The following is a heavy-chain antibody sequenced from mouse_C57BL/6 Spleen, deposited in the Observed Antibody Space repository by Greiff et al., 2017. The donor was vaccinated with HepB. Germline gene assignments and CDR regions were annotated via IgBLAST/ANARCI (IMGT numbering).Heavy chain of an antibody. D-gene: IGHD1-1*01. J-gene: IGHJ3*01. Sequence: VQLQQSGAELVKPGASVKISCKASGYAFSSYWMNWVKQRPGKGLEWIGQIYPGDGDTNYNGKFKGKATLTADKSSSTAYMQLSSLTSEDSAVYFCARRGSLRGEFAYWGQGTLVTVSA. V-gene: IGHV1-80*01. CDR1: GYAFSSYW. CDR2: IYPGDGDT. CDR3: ARRGSLRGEFAY.